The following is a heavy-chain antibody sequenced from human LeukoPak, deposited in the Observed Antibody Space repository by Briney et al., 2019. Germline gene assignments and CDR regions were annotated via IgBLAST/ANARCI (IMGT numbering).Heavy chain of an antibody. Sequence: PGGSLRLSCAASGFTFSSYEMNWVRRAPGKGLEWVSYISSSGSTIYYADSVKGRFTISRDNAKNSLYLQMNSLRAEDTAVYYCARADWNLDYGMDVWGKGTTVTVSS. CDR1: GFTFSSYE. J-gene: IGHJ6*04. CDR3: ARADWNLDYGMDV. V-gene: IGHV3-48*03. CDR2: ISSSGSTI. D-gene: IGHD1-1*01.